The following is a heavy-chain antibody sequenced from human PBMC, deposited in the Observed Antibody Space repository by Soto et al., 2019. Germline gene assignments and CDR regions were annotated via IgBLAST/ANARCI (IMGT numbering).Heavy chain of an antibody. Sequence: SQNLSLSCVISGGSVSGNSAAWNWIRQSPSRGLGWLGRTYYRSKWYNDYAVSVKSRITVTPDTSKNQFSLHLNSVTPEDTAVYYCARESPYYESSDSYFDYWGKGALVPVSS. J-gene: IGHJ4*02. CDR2: TYYRSKWYN. V-gene: IGHV6-1*01. CDR3: ARESPYYESSDSYFDY. CDR1: GGSVSGNSAA. D-gene: IGHD3-16*01.